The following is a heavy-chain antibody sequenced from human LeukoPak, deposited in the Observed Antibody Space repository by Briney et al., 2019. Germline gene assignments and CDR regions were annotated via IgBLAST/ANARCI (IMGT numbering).Heavy chain of an antibody. Sequence: SETLSLTCAVYCGSFSGYYWSWIRQPPGKGLEWIGEINHSGSTNYNPSLKSRVTISVDTSKNQFSLKLSSVTAADTAVYYCARIPQAISSNDCGGPWGQGTLVTVSS. CDR2: INHSGST. D-gene: IGHD4-23*01. CDR3: ARIPQAISSNDCGGP. CDR1: CGSFSGYY. J-gene: IGHJ5*02. V-gene: IGHV4-34*01.